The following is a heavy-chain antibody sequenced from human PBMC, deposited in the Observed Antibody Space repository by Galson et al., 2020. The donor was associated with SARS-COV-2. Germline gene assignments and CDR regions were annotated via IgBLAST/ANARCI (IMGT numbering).Heavy chain of an antibody. CDR2: IRSKAYGGTT. Sequence: GESLKISCTASGFTFGDYAMSWFRQAPGKGLEWVGFIRSKAYGGTTEYAASVKGRFTISRDDSKSIAYLQMNSLKTEDTAVYYCTRVVSLGWWELPQPANFDYWGQGTLVTVSS. CDR1: GFTFGDYA. D-gene: IGHD1-26*01. J-gene: IGHJ4*02. CDR3: TRVVSLGWWELPQPANFDY. V-gene: IGHV3-49*03.